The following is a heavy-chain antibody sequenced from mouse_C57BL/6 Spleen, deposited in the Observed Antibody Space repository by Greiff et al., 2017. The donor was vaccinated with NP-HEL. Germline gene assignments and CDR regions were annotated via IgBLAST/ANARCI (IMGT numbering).Heavy chain of an antibody. J-gene: IGHJ3*01. V-gene: IGHV5-4*03. D-gene: IGHD2-3*01. CDR2: ISDGGSYT. CDR1: GFTFSSYA. CDR3: ARVDDGYYAFAY. Sequence: EVKLMESGGGLAKPGGSLKLSCAASGFTFSSYAMSWVRQPPEKRLEWVATISDGGSYTYYPDNVKGRFTISRDNAKNNLYLQMSHLKSEDTAMYYCARVDDGYYAFAYWGQGTLVTVSA.